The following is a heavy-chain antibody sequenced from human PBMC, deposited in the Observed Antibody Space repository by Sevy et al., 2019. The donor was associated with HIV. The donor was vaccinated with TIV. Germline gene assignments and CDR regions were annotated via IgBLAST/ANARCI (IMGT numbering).Heavy chain of an antibody. Sequence: GGSLRLSYAASGFTFSNYWMTWVRQAPGKGLEWVANIKRDGSESYYVASVKGRFTISRDNAKNSLYLQMNSLRADDTAVYYCARDCSSTTCLWGLDVWGQGTTVTVSS. CDR2: IKRDGSES. D-gene: IGHD2-2*01. J-gene: IGHJ6*02. V-gene: IGHV3-7*03. CDR1: GFTFSNYW. CDR3: ARDCSSTTCLWGLDV.